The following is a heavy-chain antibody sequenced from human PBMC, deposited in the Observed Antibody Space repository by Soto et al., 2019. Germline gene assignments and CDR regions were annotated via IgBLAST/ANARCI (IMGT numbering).Heavy chain of an antibody. CDR2: TSFSGYT. CDR3: VRGGNPYHYATSGPGTFDK. J-gene: IGHJ4*02. CDR1: GDSVSGGDSY. Sequence: QVQLQESGPGLVKPSQTLSLTCTVSGDSVSGGDSYWSWIRQPPGKALEWIGYTSFSGYTAYTPSLWSRVTISVDMSKSQCSLRLTSVTAADTAIYYCVRGGNPYHYATSGPGTFDKWGQGTLVSVSS. V-gene: IGHV4-30-4*01. D-gene: IGHD3-22*01.